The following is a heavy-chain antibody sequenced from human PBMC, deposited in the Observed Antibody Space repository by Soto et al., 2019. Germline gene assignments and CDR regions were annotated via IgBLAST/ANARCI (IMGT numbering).Heavy chain of an antibody. Sequence: SETLSLTCAVSGDSISSYYCMWIRQPPGKGLEWIGDLYYGRSANYNPSLKSRVTLSVDTSKNQCSLKLSSVTAADTAVYYCARGALWSFDPWGQGTLVTVAS. CDR2: LYYGRSA. J-gene: IGHJ5*02. D-gene: IGHD3-16*01. V-gene: IGHV4-59*12. CDR3: ARGALWSFDP. CDR1: GDSISSYY.